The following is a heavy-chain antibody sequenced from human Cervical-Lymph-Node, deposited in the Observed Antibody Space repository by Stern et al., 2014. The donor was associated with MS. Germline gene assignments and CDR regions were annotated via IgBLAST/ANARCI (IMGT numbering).Heavy chain of an antibody. CDR2: ISTTGKTI. CDR3: VRASDPLFEY. V-gene: IGHV3-11*01. Sequence: VQLVESGGGSVKPGGSLRLSCAVSGFTFSDYHMHWIRQAPGKGLEWISYISTTGKTIYYADSVKGRLTISRDNAKNSLYLQMNSLRVEDTAVYYCVRASDPLFEYWGQGTLVTVSS. CDR1: GFTFSDYH. J-gene: IGHJ4*02. D-gene: IGHD2-21*02.